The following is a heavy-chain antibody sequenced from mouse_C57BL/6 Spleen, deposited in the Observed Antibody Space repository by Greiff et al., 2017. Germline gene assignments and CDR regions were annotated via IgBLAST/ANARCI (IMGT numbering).Heavy chain of an antibody. CDR2: IYPGDGDT. V-gene: IGHV1-82*01. D-gene: IGHD1-1*01. J-gene: IGHJ2*01. Sequence: VQLQESGPELVKPGASVKISCKASGYAFSSSWMNWVKQRPGTGLEWIGRIYPGDGDTNYNGKFKGKATLTADKSSSTAYMQLSSLTSEDSAVYFGARDTTVVSDYWGQGTTLTVSS. CDR3: ARDTTVVSDY. CDR1: GYAFSSSW.